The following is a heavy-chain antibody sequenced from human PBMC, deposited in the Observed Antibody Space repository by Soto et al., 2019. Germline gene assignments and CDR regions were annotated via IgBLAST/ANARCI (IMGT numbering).Heavy chain of an antibody. Sequence: ASVEVSCKASGYTFTSYDINWVRQATGQVLEWMGWMNPNSGNTGYAQKFQGRVTMTRNTSISTAYMELSSLRSEDTAVYYCARVGDCAAARQRRAFDIWGQGTMVTVSS. CDR2: MNPNSGNT. CDR1: GYTFTSYD. V-gene: IGHV1-8*01. CDR3: ARVGDCAAARQRRAFDI. D-gene: IGHD6-13*01. J-gene: IGHJ3*02.